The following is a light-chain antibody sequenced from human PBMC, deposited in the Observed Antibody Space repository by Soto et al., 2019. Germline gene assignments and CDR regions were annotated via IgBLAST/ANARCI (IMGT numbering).Light chain of an antibody. CDR3: QQYDKWPPP. V-gene: IGKV3-15*01. Sequence: HPPATVSVYPGEKAALSCRASQSVSGNLAWYQQRPGQAPRLLIYHTSTRATGIPARFSGSGSGTEFTLVVSSLQSEDLAIYSCQQYDKWPPPFGQGAKAAIK. CDR1: QSVSGN. CDR2: HTS. J-gene: IGKJ1*01.